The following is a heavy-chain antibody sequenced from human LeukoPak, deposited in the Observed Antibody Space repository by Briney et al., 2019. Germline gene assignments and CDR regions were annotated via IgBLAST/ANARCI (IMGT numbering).Heavy chain of an antibody. CDR2: INHSGST. J-gene: IGHJ5*02. V-gene: IGHV4-34*01. Sequence: SETLSLTCGVYGGSFSGYYWSWIRQPPGKGLEWIGEINHSGSTNYNPSLKSRVTISVDTSKNQFSLKLSSVTAADTAVYYCARARRRFDPWGQGTLVTVSS. CDR3: ARARRRFDP. CDR1: GGSFSGYY.